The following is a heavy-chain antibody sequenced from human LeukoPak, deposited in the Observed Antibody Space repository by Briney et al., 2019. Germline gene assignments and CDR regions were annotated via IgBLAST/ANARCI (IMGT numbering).Heavy chain of an antibody. V-gene: IGHV3-23*01. D-gene: IGHD1-1*01. CDR1: GFTFSNYV. CDR2: ITGSSDST. Sequence: PGGFLRLSCAASGFTFSNYVMSWVRQAPGKGLEWVSAITGSSDSTYYADSVKGRFTSSRDNSKSTLFLQMSSLRAEDTAIYYCAKGSSNSRPYYFDYWGQGTLATVSS. J-gene: IGHJ4*02. CDR3: AKGSSNSRPYYFDY.